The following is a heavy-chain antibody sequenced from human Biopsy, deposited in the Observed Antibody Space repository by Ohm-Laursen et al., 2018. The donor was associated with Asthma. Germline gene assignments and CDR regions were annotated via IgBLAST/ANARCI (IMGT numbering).Heavy chain of an antibody. J-gene: IGHJ4*02. CDR3: ARARETTNYGDSDFDI. Sequence: EASVKVSCKASGFSFDNYFMHWVRQAPGQGLEWMGIINPSGAGTRYAEKFRGRLIVTRDASTRTALMDLRSLRSDDTAIYFCARARETTNYGDSDFDIWGQGTLITVSS. V-gene: IGHV1-46*02. D-gene: IGHD2-8*01. CDR2: INPSGAGT. CDR1: GFSFDNYF.